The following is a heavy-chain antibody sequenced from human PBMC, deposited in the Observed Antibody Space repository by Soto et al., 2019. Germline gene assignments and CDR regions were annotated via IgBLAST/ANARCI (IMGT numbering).Heavy chain of an antibody. J-gene: IGHJ4*02. D-gene: IGHD3-3*01. Sequence: GGSLRLSCSASGFTFSSYAMHWVRQAPGKGLEYVSAISSNGGSTYYADSVKGRFTISRDNSKNTLYLHMSSLRAEDTAVYYCVKDSYYDFWSGYYFRPTSTKKLDYWGQGTLVTVSS. CDR3: VKDSYYDFWSGYYFRPTSTKKLDY. CDR2: ISSNGGST. CDR1: GFTFSSYA. V-gene: IGHV3-64D*08.